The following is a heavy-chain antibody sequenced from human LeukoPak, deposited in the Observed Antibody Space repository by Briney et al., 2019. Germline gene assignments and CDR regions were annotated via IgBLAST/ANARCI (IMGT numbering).Heavy chain of an antibody. CDR3: ARGTAPVTFDY. CDR1: GYTFTSYD. Sequence: VASVKVSCKASGYTFTSYDINWVRQATGQGLEWMGWMNPNSGNTGYAQKFQGRVTITRNTSISTAYMELSSLRSEDTAVYYCARGTAPVTFDYWGQGTLVTVSS. V-gene: IGHV1-8*03. D-gene: IGHD2-21*02. J-gene: IGHJ4*02. CDR2: MNPNSGNT.